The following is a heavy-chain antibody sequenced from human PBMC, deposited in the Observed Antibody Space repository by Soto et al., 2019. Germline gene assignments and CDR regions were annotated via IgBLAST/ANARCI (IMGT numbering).Heavy chain of an antibody. V-gene: IGHV3-64*01. CDR2: ISSNGGST. J-gene: IGHJ6*03. CDR3: ARVLGYYYYMDV. Sequence: GWSLRLSCAASGFTFSSYAMHWVRQAPGKGLEYVSAISSNGGSTYYANSVKGRFIISRDNSKNTLYLQMGSLRAEDMAVYYCARVLGYYYYMDVWGKGTTVTVSS. CDR1: GFTFSSYA.